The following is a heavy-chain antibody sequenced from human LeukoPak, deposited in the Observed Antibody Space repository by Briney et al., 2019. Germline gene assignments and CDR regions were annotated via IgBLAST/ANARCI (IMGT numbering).Heavy chain of an antibody. CDR3: AKDSRLAVACDY. V-gene: IGHV3-23*01. D-gene: IGHD6-19*01. CDR1: GFTFSSYA. J-gene: IGHJ4*02. CDR2: ISGGGGST. Sequence: GGSLRLSCAASGFTFSSYAMSWVRQAPGKGLEWVSAISGGGGSTYYADSVKGRFTISRDNSKNTLYLQMNSLRAEDTAVYYCAKDSRLAVACDYWGQGTLVTVSS.